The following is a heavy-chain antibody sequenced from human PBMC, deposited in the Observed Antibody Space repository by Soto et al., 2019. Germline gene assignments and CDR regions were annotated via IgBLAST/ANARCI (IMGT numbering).Heavy chain of an antibody. CDR1: GGTFSSYA. Sequence: SVKVSCKASGGTFSSYAISWVRQAPGQGLEWMGGIIPIFGTANYAQKFQGRVTITADESTSTAYMELSSLRSEDTAVYYCARVGYGDYVTDYYYYGMDVWGQGTTVTVLL. V-gene: IGHV1-69*13. CDR3: ARVGYGDYVTDYYYYGMDV. D-gene: IGHD4-17*01. CDR2: IIPIFGTA. J-gene: IGHJ6*02.